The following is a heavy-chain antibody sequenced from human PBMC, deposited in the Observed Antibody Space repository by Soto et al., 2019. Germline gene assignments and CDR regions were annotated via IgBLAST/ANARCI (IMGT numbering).Heavy chain of an antibody. D-gene: IGHD5-18*01. CDR2: IIPIFGTA. V-gene: IGHV1-69*13. Sequence: ASVKVSCKASVGTFSSYAISWVRQAPGQGLEWMGGIIPIFGTANYAQKFKGRVTITADESTNTAYMELRSMRAEDTALYYCAREGGYSYGWGRGSLVTVSS. CDR1: VGTFSSYA. CDR3: AREGGYSYG. J-gene: IGHJ1*01.